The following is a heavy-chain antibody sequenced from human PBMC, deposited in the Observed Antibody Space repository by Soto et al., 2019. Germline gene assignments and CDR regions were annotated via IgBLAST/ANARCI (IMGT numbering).Heavy chain of an antibody. J-gene: IGHJ6*02. D-gene: IGHD7-27*01. CDR3: AREWGLLPYYVMNV. CDR2: ISYTGRT. V-gene: IGHV4-61*03. CDR1: GDSVTSGSYY. Sequence: SESLSLTCIVSGDSVTSGSYYWTWLRQPPGKGLEWIGYISYTGRTKYNPSLQSRVTISVDTSKNDLSLNLSSVTAADTAVYFCAREWGLLPYYVMNVWGHGTAVTVSS.